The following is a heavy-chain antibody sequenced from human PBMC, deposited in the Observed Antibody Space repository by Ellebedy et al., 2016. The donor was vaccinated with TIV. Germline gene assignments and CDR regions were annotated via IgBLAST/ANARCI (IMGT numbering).Heavy chain of an antibody. CDR2: ISGSDSST. V-gene: IGHV3-23*01. Sequence: GESLKISXAASEFTFSSFAMHWVRQTPGKGLEWVSRISGSDSSTYYADSVKGRFTISRDNSKNTLYLQMNGLRAEDTAVYYCASRPGIAVAGPGDYWGQGTLVTVS. D-gene: IGHD6-19*01. CDR3: ASRPGIAVAGPGDY. J-gene: IGHJ4*02. CDR1: EFTFSSFA.